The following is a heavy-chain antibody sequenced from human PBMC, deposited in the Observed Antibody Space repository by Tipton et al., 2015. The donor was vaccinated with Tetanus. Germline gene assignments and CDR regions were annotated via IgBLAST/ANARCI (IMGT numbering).Heavy chain of an antibody. CDR1: GASISSGPYY. J-gene: IGHJ3*01. CDR3: ARGGRDAYNNPLGAFDV. V-gene: IGHV4-30-4*08. Sequence: TLSLTCTVSGASISSGPYYWNWVRQSPGKGLEWIGEISHSGSSSYSPSLKSRVTISVDTSKNQFSLRLRSVAAADTAVYYCARGGRDAYNNPLGAFDVWGRGTTVTVSS. CDR2: ISHSGSS. D-gene: IGHD5-24*01.